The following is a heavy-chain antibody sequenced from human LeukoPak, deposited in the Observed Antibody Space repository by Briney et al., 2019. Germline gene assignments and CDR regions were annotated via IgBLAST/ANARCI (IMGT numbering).Heavy chain of an antibody. Sequence: GGSLRLSCAASGFIVSSNYMSWVRQAPGKGLEWVSVVYTTDNTYYADSVKGRFTISRDNSKNTLYLQMNSLRAEDTAIYYCASGDAWYPFDYWGQGTLVTVSS. V-gene: IGHV3-53*01. D-gene: IGHD6-13*01. J-gene: IGHJ4*02. CDR2: VYTTDNT. CDR3: ASGDAWYPFDY. CDR1: GFIVSSNY.